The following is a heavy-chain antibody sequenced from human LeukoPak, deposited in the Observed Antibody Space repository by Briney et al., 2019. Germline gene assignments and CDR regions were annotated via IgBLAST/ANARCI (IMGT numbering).Heavy chain of an antibody. CDR2: INPNSGGT. D-gene: IGHD3-22*01. V-gene: IGHV1-2*02. CDR3: ARGPYYYDSSGYVSILYYFDY. Sequence: GASVKVSCKASGYTFTGYYMHWVRQAPGQGLEWMGWINPNSGGTNYAQKFQGRVTITADESTSTAYMELSSLRSEDTAVYYCARGPYYYDSSGYVSILYYFDYWGQGTLVTVSS. CDR1: GYTFTGYY. J-gene: IGHJ4*02.